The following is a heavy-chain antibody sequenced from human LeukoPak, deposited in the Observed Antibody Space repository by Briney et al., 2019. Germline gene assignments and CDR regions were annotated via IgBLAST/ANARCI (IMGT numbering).Heavy chain of an antibody. CDR3: ARGGAAGIYGMDV. J-gene: IGHJ6*02. CDR1: GFTFSSHG. V-gene: IGHV3-30*02. Sequence: GGSLRLSCAASGFTFSSHGMHWVRHAPGKGLELVTFISYDGSNKDYADSVKGRFTISRDNSKNTLYLQVDSLRPEDTAVYYCARGGAAGIYGMDVWGQGA. CDR2: ISYDGSNK. D-gene: IGHD6-13*01.